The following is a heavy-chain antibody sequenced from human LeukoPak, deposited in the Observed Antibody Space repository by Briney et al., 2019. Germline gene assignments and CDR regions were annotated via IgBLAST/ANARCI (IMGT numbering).Heavy chain of an antibody. V-gene: IGHV3-21*01. CDR3: ARNLDYYDSSGYYYYTYYFDY. D-gene: IGHD3-22*01. J-gene: IGHJ4*02. CDR1: GFTFSSYS. CDR2: ISSSSSYI. Sequence: GGSLRLSCAASGFTFSSYSMNWVRQAPGKGLEWVSSISSSSSYIYYADSVKGRFTISRDNAKNSLYLQMNSLRAEDTAVYYCARNLDYYDSSGYYYYTYYFDYWGRGTLVTVSS.